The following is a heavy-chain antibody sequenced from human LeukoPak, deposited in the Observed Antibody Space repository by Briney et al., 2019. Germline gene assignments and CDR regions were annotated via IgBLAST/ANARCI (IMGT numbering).Heavy chain of an antibody. CDR2: ISYDGSNK. D-gene: IGHD6-19*01. CDR3: ARGGSGWGY. V-gene: IGHV3-30*03. Sequence: GGSLRLSCAASGFTFSSYGMHWVRQAPGKGLEWVAVISYDGSNKYYADSVKGRFTISRDNSKNTLYLQMNSLRAEDTAVYYCARGGSGWGYWGQGTLVSVSS. J-gene: IGHJ4*02. CDR1: GFTFSSYG.